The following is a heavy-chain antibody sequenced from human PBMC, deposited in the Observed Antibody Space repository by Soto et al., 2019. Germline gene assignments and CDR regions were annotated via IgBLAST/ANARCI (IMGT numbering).Heavy chain of an antibody. V-gene: IGHV4-39*07. CDR2: IFYSGST. CDR3: ARSAGYCSDGSCSDLIDY. CDR1: GGSISTSRSY. D-gene: IGHD2-15*01. J-gene: IGHJ4*02. Sequence: SEALSLTCNVSGGSISTSRSYWAWIRQPPGKGLEWLANIFYSGSTYYNPSLASRVTLSVDTSKNQFSLKLSSVTAADTAVYYCARSAGYCSDGSCSDLIDYWGQGTLVTVSS.